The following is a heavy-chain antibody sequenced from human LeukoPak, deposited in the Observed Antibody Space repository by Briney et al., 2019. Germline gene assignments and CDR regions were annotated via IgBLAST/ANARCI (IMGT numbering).Heavy chain of an antibody. CDR2: ISWNSGSI. CDR1: GFTFDDYA. J-gene: IGHJ4*02. CDR3: AKGSYSSGWLNY. D-gene: IGHD6-19*01. Sequence: GGSLRLSCAASGFTFDDYAMHWVRQAPGKGLEWVSGISWNSGSIGYADSVKGRFTISRVNAKNSLYLQMNSLRAEDTALYYCAKGSYSSGWLNYWGQGTLVTVSS. V-gene: IGHV3-9*01.